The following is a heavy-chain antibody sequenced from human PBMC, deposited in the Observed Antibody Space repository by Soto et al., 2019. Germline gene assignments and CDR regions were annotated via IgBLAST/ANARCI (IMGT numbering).Heavy chain of an antibody. CDR2: IWYDGSNK. V-gene: IGHV3-33*01. CDR1: GFTFSSYG. J-gene: IGHJ4*02. CDR3: AREGSGSNLLVY. D-gene: IGHD1-26*01. Sequence: GGSLRLSCAASGFTFSSYGMHWVRQAPGKGLEWVAVIWYDGSNKYYADSVKGRFTISRDNSKNTLYLQMNSLRAEDTAVYYCAREGSGSNLLVYWGQGTLVTVSS.